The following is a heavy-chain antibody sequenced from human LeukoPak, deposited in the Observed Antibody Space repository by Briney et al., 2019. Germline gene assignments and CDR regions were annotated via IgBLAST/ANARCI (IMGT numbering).Heavy chain of an antibody. Sequence: SETLSLTCTVSGGSISSGDYYWSWIRQPPGKGLEWIGYIYYSGSTYYNPSLKSRVTISVDTSKNQFSLKLSSVTAADTAVYYCARDRDPPRNWFDPWGQGTLVTVSS. J-gene: IGHJ5*02. V-gene: IGHV4-30-4*08. CDR2: IYYSGST. CDR1: GGSISSGDYY. D-gene: IGHD3-10*01. CDR3: ARDRDPPRNWFDP.